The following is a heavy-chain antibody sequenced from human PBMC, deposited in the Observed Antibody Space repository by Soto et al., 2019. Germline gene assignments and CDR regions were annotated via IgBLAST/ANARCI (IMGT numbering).Heavy chain of an antibody. D-gene: IGHD6-13*01. CDR1: GFTFSSYA. Sequence: QVQLVESGGGVVQPGRSLSLSCAASGFTFSSYAMHWVRQSPGKGLEWVAVISYDGSKKYYADSVKGRSTISRDNSKNTLYLQMNSLGGEDTALYYCARPNSEIYYHAMDVWGQGTTVTVS. V-gene: IGHV3-30*04. CDR3: ARPNSEIYYHAMDV. J-gene: IGHJ6*01. CDR2: ISYDGSKK.